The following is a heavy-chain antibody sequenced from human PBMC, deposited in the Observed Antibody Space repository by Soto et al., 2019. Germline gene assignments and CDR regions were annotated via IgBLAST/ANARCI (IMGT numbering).Heavy chain of an antibody. V-gene: IGHV3-7*01. J-gene: IGHJ4*02. CDR1: GFTFSTYW. CDR2: MDQDGSET. D-gene: IGHD3-16*01. CDR3: VCGGNFFIY. Sequence: EVQLVESGGGLVQPGGSLRLSCAASGFTFSTYWMTWVRQPPGKGLEWVANMDQDGSETYYVDSVRGRFTVSSDNAKKSLYLQMNSLRVEDTAVYYCVCGGNFFIYWGQGTLVNFSP.